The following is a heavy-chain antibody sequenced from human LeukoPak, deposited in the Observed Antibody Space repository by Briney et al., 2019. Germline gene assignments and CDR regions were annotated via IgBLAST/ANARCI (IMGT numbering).Heavy chain of an antibody. Sequence: PGGSLRLSCAASGFTFSSYVMSWVRQAPGKGLEWVSAISGSGGSTYYADSVKGRFTISRDNSKNTLYLQMNSLRAEDTAVYYCAKGNSGSYYLFDYWGQGTLVTGSS. D-gene: IGHD1-26*01. CDR1: GFTFSSYV. CDR3: AKGNSGSYYLFDY. J-gene: IGHJ4*02. CDR2: ISGSGGST. V-gene: IGHV3-23*01.